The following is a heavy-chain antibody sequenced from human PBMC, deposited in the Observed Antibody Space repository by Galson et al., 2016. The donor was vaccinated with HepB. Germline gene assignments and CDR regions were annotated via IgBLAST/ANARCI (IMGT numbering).Heavy chain of an antibody. CDR2: IYYSGST. CDR1: DGSTNNYY. Sequence: SETLSLTCTVSDGSTNNYYWSWIRQPPRKGLEWIGYIYYSGSTNYNPSLKRRVTMSVDTSKNQFSLKLSSVTAADTAVYYCARFPSYCGGVSCSYDDDDYWGQGTLVTVSS. J-gene: IGHJ4*02. CDR3: ARFPSYCGGVSCSYDDDDY. D-gene: IGHD2-15*01. V-gene: IGHV4-59*01.